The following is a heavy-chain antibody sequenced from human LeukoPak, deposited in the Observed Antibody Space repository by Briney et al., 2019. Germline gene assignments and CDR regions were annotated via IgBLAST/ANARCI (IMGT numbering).Heavy chain of an antibody. CDR2: ISSSSSYI. CDR1: GFTFSSYS. J-gene: IGHJ6*02. D-gene: IGHD6-13*01. V-gene: IGHV3-21*01. Sequence: GGSLRLSCAASGFTFSSYSMYWVRQAPGKGLGWVSSISSSSSYIYYADSVKGRFTISRDNAKNSLYLQMNSLRAEDTAVYYCAREWDSSLDVWGQGTTVTVSS. CDR3: AREWDSSLDV.